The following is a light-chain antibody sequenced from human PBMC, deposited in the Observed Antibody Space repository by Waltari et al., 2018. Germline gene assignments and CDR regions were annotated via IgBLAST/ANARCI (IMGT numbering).Light chain of an antibody. J-gene: IGLJ2*01. CDR3: CSYAGSGTLV. Sequence: QSALTQPASVSGSPGQSITISCTGTRSDVGNYDLVSWYQQHPGKAPKLMIYEVTKRPSWVSNRFSGSKSGNTASLTVSGLQAEDEADYYCCSYAGSGTLVFGGGTKLTVL. CDR2: EVT. V-gene: IGLV2-23*02. CDR1: RSDVGNYDL.